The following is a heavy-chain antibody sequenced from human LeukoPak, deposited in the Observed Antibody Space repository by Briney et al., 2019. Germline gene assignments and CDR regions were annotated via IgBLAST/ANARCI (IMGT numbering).Heavy chain of an antibody. J-gene: IGHJ4*02. Sequence: GGSLRLSCAASGFTVSSNYMSWVRQAPGKGLEWASVIYSGGSTYYADSVKGRFTISRDNSKNTLYLQMNSLRAEDTAVYYCARDRGYYDSSGYYYSYWGQGTLVTVSS. CDR2: IYSGGST. D-gene: IGHD3-22*01. CDR3: ARDRGYYDSSGYYYSY. V-gene: IGHV3-66*01. CDR1: GFTVSSNY.